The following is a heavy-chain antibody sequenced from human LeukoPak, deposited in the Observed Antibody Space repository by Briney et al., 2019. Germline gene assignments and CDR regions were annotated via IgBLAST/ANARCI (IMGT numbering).Heavy chain of an antibody. CDR1: GFTVSSNY. Sequence: GGSLRPSCAASGFTVSSNYMSWVRQAPGKGLEWVSVIYSGGSTYYADSVKGRFTISRDNSKNTLYLQMNSLRAEDTAVYYCAKNGSPAPLDYWGQGTLVTVSS. D-gene: IGHD2-2*01. CDR2: IYSGGST. J-gene: IGHJ4*02. CDR3: AKNGSPAPLDY. V-gene: IGHV3-53*05.